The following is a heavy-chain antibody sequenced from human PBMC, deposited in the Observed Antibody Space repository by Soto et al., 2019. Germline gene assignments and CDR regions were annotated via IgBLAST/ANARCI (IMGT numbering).Heavy chain of an antibody. CDR1: GYTFTSYD. Sequence: ASVKVSCKASGYTFTSYDIHWVRQAPGQRLEWMGRINASDGNTRYAQNFQGRVTINKDTSTSTAYMELSSLTSEDTAVYYCAREKWGSGSRWLDPWGQGTLVTVSS. J-gene: IGHJ5*02. D-gene: IGHD6-19*01. CDR3: AREKWGSGSRWLDP. CDR2: INASDGNT. V-gene: IGHV1-46*01.